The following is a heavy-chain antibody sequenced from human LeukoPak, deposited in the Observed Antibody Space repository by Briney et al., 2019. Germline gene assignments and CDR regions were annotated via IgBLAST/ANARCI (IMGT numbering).Heavy chain of an antibody. Sequence: ASVKVSCKVSGYTLTELSMHWVRQAPGKGLEWMGGFDPEDGETIYAQKFQGRVTMIEDTSTDTAYMELSSLRSDDTAVYYCAIGYSSGWYSSGVYWGQGTLVTVSS. CDR3: AIGYSSGWYSSGVY. D-gene: IGHD6-19*01. J-gene: IGHJ4*02. CDR2: FDPEDGET. CDR1: GYTLTELS. V-gene: IGHV1-24*01.